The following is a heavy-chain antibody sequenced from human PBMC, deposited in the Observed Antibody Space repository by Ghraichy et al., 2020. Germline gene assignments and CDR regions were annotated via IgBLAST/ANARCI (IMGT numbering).Heavy chain of an antibody. CDR3: ARGHTRRDVDYYDSSGSDDAFDI. V-gene: IGHV4-61*01. CDR2: IYYSGST. Sequence: SETLSLTCTVSGGSVSSGSYYWSWIRQPPGKGLEWIVYIYYSGSTNYNPSLKSRVTISVDTSKNQFSLKLSSVTAADTAVYYCARGHTRRDVDYYDSSGSDDAFDIWGQGTMVTVSS. J-gene: IGHJ3*02. CDR1: GGSVSSGSYY. D-gene: IGHD3-22*01.